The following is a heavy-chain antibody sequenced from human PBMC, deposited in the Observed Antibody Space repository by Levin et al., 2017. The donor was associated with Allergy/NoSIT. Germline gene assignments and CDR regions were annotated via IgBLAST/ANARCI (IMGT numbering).Heavy chain of an antibody. J-gene: IGHJ6*02. V-gene: IGHV3-33*01. D-gene: IGHD5-18*01. CDR3: ASPLNVDTNGMDV. CDR2: IWFDGNNK. Sequence: GGSLRLSCAASGFNFSSYGTHWVRQAPGKGLEWVAVIWFDGNNKNYADSVKGRFTISRDNSKNTVYLQMNSLRVEDMAVYYCASPLNVDTNGMDVWGQGATVTVSS. CDR1: GFNFSSYG.